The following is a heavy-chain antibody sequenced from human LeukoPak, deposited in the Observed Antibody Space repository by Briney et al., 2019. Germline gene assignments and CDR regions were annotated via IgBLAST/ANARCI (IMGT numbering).Heavy chain of an antibody. CDR3: ARGAWLYWYFDL. J-gene: IGHJ2*01. V-gene: IGHV4-34*01. CDR2: INHSGST. Sequence: SSETLSLTCAVYGGSFSGYYWSWIRQPPGKGLEWIGEINHSGSTNYNPSLKSRVTISVDTSKNQFSLKLSSVTAADTAVYYCARGAWLYWYFDLWGRGTLVTVSS. CDR1: GGSFSGYY. D-gene: IGHD3-9*01.